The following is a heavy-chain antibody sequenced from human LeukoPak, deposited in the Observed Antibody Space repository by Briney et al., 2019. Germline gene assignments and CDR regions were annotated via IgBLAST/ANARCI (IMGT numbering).Heavy chain of an antibody. J-gene: IGHJ4*02. D-gene: IGHD6-19*01. CDR2: IYPGDSDT. V-gene: IGHV5-51*01. Sequence: GESLKISCQASGYRFTSHSIGWVRQMPGKGLEWMGIIYPGDSDTRYSPSFQCQVTISADKSISTAYLQWSSLKASDNAMYYCSGRRAVAGTYYFDNWGQGTLVTVSS. CDR3: SGRRAVAGTYYFDN. CDR1: GYRFTSHS.